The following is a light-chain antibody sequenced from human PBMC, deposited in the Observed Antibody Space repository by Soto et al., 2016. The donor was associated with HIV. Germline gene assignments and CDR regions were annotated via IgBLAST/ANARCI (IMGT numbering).Light chain of an antibody. Sequence: SYELTQPPSVSVSPGQTASITCSGDKLGDKYACWYQQRPGQSPLLVIYQDNRRPSGIPERFSGSNSGNTATLTISGTQALDEADYYCQAWDTSTAVFGTGTKVT. CDR1: KLGDKY. J-gene: IGLJ1*01. CDR3: QAWDTSTAV. V-gene: IGLV3-1*01. CDR2: QDN.